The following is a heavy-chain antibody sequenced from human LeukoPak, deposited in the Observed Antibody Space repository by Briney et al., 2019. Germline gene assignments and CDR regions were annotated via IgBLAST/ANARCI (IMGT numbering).Heavy chain of an antibody. Sequence: GGSLRLSCAASGFIFSSYWMHWVRRAPGKGLVWVSRINTDGSSTSYADSVKGRFTISRDNAKNSLYLQMNSLRAEDTAVYYCGSALFGGGGVDYWGQGTLVTVSS. J-gene: IGHJ4*02. V-gene: IGHV3-74*01. D-gene: IGHD3-16*01. CDR1: GFIFSSYW. CDR2: INTDGSST. CDR3: GSALFGGGGVDY.